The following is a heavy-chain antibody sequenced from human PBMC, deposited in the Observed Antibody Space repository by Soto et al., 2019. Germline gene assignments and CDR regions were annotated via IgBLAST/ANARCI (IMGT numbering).Heavy chain of an antibody. CDR1: GFTFSSYA. Sequence: QVQLVESGGGVVQPGRSLRLSCAASGFTFSSYAMHWVRQAPGKGLEWVAVISYDGSNKYYADYVKGRFTISRDNSKKPLYLQMNSLRAEDTAVYYCARAGTDYYYYGMDVWGQGTTVTVSS. J-gene: IGHJ6*02. D-gene: IGHD1-1*01. V-gene: IGHV3-30-3*01. CDR2: ISYDGSNK. CDR3: ARAGTDYYYYGMDV.